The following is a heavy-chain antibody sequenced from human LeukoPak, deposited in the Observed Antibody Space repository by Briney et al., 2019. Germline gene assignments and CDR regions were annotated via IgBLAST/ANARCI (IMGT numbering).Heavy chain of an antibody. CDR2: ISYDGSNK. D-gene: IGHD4-11*01. CDR1: GFTFSSYG. V-gene: IGHV3-30*18. Sequence: GRSLRLSCAASGFTFSSYGMHWVRQAPGKGLAGVAVISYDGSNKYYADSVKGRFTISRDNSKNTLYLQMNSLRAEDTAVYYCAKGLQSTEDYWGQGTLVTVSS. J-gene: IGHJ4*02. CDR3: AKGLQSTEDY.